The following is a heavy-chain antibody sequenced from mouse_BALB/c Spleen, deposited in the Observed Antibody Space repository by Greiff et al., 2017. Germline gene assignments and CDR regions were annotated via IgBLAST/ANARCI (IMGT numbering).Heavy chain of an antibody. CDR3: ARDLDYYGSTYAMDY. J-gene: IGHJ4*01. V-gene: IGHV2-6-7*01. CDR2: IWGDGST. CDR1: GFSLTGYG. Sequence: VQRVESGPGLVAPSQSLSITCTVSGFSLTGYGVNWVRQPPGKGLEWLGMIWGDGSTDYNSALKSRLSISKDNSKSQVFLKMNSLQTDDTARYYCARDLDYYGSTYAMDYWGQGTSVTVSS. D-gene: IGHD1-1*01.